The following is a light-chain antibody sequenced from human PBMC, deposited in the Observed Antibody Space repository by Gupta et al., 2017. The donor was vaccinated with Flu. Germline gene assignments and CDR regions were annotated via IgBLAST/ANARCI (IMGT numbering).Light chain of an antibody. J-gene: IGLJ3*02. Sequence: QSALTQPASVSGSPGQSITISCTGTSSDVGSYNYVSWYQQHPGKVPSLMIYEVSYRPSGVSNRFSGSKSGNTASLTISGLQAEDEADYYCSSYTSSSTWVFGGGTKLTVL. CDR3: SSYTSSSTWV. CDR1: SSDVGSYNY. V-gene: IGLV2-14*01. CDR2: EVS.